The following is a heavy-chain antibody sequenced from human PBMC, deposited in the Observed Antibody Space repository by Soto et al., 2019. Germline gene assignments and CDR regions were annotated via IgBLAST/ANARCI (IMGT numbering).Heavy chain of an antibody. V-gene: IGHV3-33*01. D-gene: IGHD6-19*01. CDR3: ARDSAVAGDDAFDI. CDR2: IWYDGSNK. J-gene: IGHJ3*02. CDR1: GFTFSSYG. Sequence: QVQLVESGGGVVQPGRSLRLSCASSGFTFSSYGMHWVRQAPGKGLEWVAVIWYDGSNKYYADSVKGRFTISRDNSKNTLYRQMNSLRAEDTAVYYCARDSAVAGDDAFDIWGQGTMVTVSS.